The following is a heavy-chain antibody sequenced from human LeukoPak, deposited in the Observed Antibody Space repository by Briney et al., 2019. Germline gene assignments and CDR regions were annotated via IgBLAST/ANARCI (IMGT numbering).Heavy chain of an antibody. D-gene: IGHD3-16*02. J-gene: IGHJ3*02. CDR1: GFTFDDYA. CDR2: ISWNSGSI. V-gene: IGHV3-9*01. Sequence: GGSLRLSCAASGFTFDDYAMHWVRQAPGKGLEWVSGISWNSGSIGYADSVKGRFTISRDNAKNSLSLQMNSLRAEDTAVYHCARVGRLGELSLYRAFDIWGQGTMVTVSS. CDR3: ARVGRLGELSLYRAFDI.